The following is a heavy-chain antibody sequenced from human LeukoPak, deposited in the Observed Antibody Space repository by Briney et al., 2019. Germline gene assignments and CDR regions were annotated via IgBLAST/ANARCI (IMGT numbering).Heavy chain of an antibody. CDR2: IYYSGST. CDR3: AREDTSMDDAFDI. D-gene: IGHD3-10*01. CDR1: GGSISSSSYY. Sequence: SETLSLTCTVSGGSISSSSYYWGWIRQPPGKGLEWIGSIYYSGSTYYNPSLKSRVTISVDTSKNQFSLKLSSVTAADTAIYYCAREDTSMDDAFDIWGLGTAVTVSS. J-gene: IGHJ3*02. V-gene: IGHV4-39*01.